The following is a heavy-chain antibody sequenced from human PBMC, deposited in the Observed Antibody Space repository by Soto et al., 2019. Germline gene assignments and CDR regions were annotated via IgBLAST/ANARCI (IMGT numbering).Heavy chain of an antibody. D-gene: IGHD6-19*01. Sequence: QDQLVQSGAQVKKPGSSVKVSCKASGGTFSNYAFSWVRQAPGQGLEWLGGIMPIFGRADYAQKFRGRVTITAEESTTTAHMELSSLRSEDTAVYYCASWLKEAGIGGKYYYGMDVWGQGTTVTVSS. CDR3: ASWLKEAGIGGKYYYGMDV. CDR2: IMPIFGRA. V-gene: IGHV1-69*12. J-gene: IGHJ6*02. CDR1: GGTFSNYA.